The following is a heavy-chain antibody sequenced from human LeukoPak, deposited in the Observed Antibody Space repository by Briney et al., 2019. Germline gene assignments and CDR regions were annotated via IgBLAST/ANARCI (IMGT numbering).Heavy chain of an antibody. Sequence: GRSLRLSCAASGFTFSSYGMHWVRQAPGKGLEWVAVISYDGSNKYYADSVKGRFTISRDNSKNTLYLQMNSLRVEDTAVYYCAREACSGGSCYFEYWGQGTLVTVSS. V-gene: IGHV3-30*03. CDR1: GFTFSSYG. D-gene: IGHD2-15*01. CDR3: AREACSGGSCYFEY. CDR2: ISYDGSNK. J-gene: IGHJ4*02.